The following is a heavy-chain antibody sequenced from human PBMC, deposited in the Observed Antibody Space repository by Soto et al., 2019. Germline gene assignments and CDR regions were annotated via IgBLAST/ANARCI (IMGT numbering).Heavy chain of an antibody. Sequence: QVQLVQSGAEVKKPGASVKVSCKASGYTFTNYGISWVRQAPGQGLEWMGWISAYNGNINYAQKLQGRVTMTTDTSMCTANMKLRSLRSDDTAMYYSASSYCSGNCYPILPLVYYYYGMDVWGQGTTVTVSS. D-gene: IGHD2-21*02. CDR2: ISAYNGNI. CDR3: ASSYCSGNCYPILPLVYYYYGMDV. CDR1: GYTFTNYG. V-gene: IGHV1-18*01. J-gene: IGHJ6*02.